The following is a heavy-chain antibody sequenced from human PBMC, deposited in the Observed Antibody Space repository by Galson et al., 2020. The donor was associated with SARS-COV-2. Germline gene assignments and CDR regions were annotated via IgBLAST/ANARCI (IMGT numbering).Heavy chain of an antibody. V-gene: IGHV4-59*01. CDR3: AGDDLGVTTINGFVY. CDR1: GCSMSSYY. J-gene: IGHJ4*02. CDR2: IYYSGST. D-gene: IGHD5-12*01. Sequence: SETLSLTCTVSGCSMSSYYWSWIRQPPGKGLEWIGYIYYSGSTNYNPSLKSRVTISVDTSKNQFSLKLNSVTAADTAVYFCAGDDLGVTTINGFVYWGQGTLVTVSS.